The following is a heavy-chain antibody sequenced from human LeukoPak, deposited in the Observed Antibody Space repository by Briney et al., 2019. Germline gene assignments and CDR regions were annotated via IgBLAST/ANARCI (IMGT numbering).Heavy chain of an antibody. J-gene: IGHJ4*02. CDR2: IYPGDSDT. CDR1: GYMFPNHW. CDR3: AKSGGSRPLYFDS. D-gene: IGHD2-15*01. Sequence: GESLKISCKGSGYMFPNHWIGWVRQMPGRGLEWMGIIYPGDSDTRYNPSIHGQVTISADKSVTTAYIEWHSLEASDTAMYFCAKSGGSRPLYFDSWGQGTLVTVSS. V-gene: IGHV5-51*01.